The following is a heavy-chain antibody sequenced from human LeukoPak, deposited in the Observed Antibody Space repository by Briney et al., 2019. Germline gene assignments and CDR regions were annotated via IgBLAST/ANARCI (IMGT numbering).Heavy chain of an antibody. CDR2: ISSSSSYI. D-gene: IGHD4-23*01. CDR3: ARDQVVMGSDY. J-gene: IGHJ4*02. V-gene: IGHV3-21*01. Sequence: GGSLRLSCAASGFTFSSYSMNWVRQAPGKGLEWVSSISSSSSYIYYADPVKGRFTISRDNAKNSLYLQMNSLTAEDTAVYYCARDQVVMGSDYWGQGTLVTVSS. CDR1: GFTFSSYS.